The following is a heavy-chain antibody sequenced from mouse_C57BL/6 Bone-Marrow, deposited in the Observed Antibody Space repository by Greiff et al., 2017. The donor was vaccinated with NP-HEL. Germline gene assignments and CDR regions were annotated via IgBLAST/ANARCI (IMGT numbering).Heavy chain of an antibody. Sequence: DVKLVESGGGLVQPGGSLKLSCAASGFTFSDYGMAWVRQAPRKGPEWVAFISNLAYSIYYADTVTGRFTISRENAKNTLYLEMSSLRSEDTAMYYCARHGTVVAPLGFDVWGTGTTVTVSS. CDR3: ARHGTVVAPLGFDV. V-gene: IGHV5-15*01. D-gene: IGHD1-1*01. CDR1: GFTFSDYG. CDR2: ISNLAYSI. J-gene: IGHJ1*03.